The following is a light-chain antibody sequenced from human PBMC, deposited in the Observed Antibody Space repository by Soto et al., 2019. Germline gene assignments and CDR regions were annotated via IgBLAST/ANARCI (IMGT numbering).Light chain of an antibody. CDR2: GAS. J-gene: IGKJ4*01. Sequence: EIVMTQSPATLSVSPGERATLSCRASQSVRSNLAWYQQKPGHAHRLLIYGASTRATGIPARFSGSGSGTEFTLTISSLQSEDIAVYYCQQYNNWPPLTFGGGTKVEIK. V-gene: IGKV3-15*01. CDR3: QQYNNWPPLT. CDR1: QSVRSN.